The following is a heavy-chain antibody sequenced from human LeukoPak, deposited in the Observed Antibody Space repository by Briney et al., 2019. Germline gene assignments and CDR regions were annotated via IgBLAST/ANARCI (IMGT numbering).Heavy chain of an antibody. V-gene: IGHV3-21*01. CDR2: ISSSSSYI. J-gene: IGHJ4*02. CDR1: GFTFSSYS. Sequence: NPGGSLRLSCAASGFTFSSYSMNWVRQAPGKGLEWVSSISSSSSYIYYADSVKGRFTISRDNAKNSLYLQMNSLRAQDTAVYYCARDSADYYGSGSLHWGQGTLVTVSS. CDR3: ARDSADYYGSGSLH. D-gene: IGHD3-10*01.